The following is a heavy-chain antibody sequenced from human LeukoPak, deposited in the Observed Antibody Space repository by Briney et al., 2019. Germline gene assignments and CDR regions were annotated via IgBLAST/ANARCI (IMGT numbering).Heavy chain of an antibody. J-gene: IGHJ5*02. CDR3: ARDYYDILTGYRNNWFDP. D-gene: IGHD3-9*01. Sequence: ASVKVSCKASGYTFTSYGISWVRQAPGQGLEWMGWINPNSGGTNYAQKFQGRVTMTRDTSISTAYMELSRLRSDDTAVYYCARDYYDILTGYRNNWFDPWGQGTLVTVSS. V-gene: IGHV1-2*02. CDR1: GYTFTSYG. CDR2: INPNSGGT.